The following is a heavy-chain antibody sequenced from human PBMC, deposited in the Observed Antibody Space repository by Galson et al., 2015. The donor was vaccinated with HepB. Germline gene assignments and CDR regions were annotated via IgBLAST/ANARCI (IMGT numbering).Heavy chain of an antibody. CDR1: GFTFSSYA. CDR3: ARADPRAGIAAAGYFDY. Sequence: SLRLSCAASGFTFSSYAMHWVRQAPGKGLEWVAVISYDGSNKYYADSVKGRFTISRDNSKNTLYLQMNSLRAEDTAVYYCARADPRAGIAAAGYFDYWGQGTLVTVSS. CDR2: ISYDGSNK. V-gene: IGHV3-30*04. D-gene: IGHD6-13*01. J-gene: IGHJ4*02.